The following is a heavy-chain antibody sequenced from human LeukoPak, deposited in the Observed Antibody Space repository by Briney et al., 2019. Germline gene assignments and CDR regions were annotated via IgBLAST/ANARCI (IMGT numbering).Heavy chain of an antibody. V-gene: IGHV3-7*01. CDR3: AGGGADGWEMDD. J-gene: IGHJ4*02. Sequence: PGGSLRLSCAVSGFTFSSYWMSWVRQAPGKGLEWVATIKQDGSERYYVDSVKGRFTISRDDAKNSLYLQMNNLRAEDTAVYYCAGGGADGWEMDDWGQGTLVTVSS. D-gene: IGHD1-26*01. CDR2: IKQDGSER. CDR1: GFTFSSYW.